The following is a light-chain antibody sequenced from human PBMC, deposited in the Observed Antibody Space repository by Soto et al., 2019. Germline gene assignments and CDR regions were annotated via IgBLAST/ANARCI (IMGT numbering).Light chain of an antibody. CDR3: SSYTSSSTNV. CDR1: SSDVGSYNY. J-gene: IGLJ1*01. Sequence: QSALTQPPSAVGSPGQSVTISCTGTSSDVGSYNYVSWYQQHPGKAPKLMIYEVSNRPSGVSNRFSGSKSGNTASLTISGLQAEDEADYYCSSYTSSSTNVFGTGTKVTVL. V-gene: IGLV2-14*01. CDR2: EVS.